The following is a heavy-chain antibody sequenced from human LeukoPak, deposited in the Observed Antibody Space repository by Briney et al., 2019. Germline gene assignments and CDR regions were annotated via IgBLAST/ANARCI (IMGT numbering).Heavy chain of an antibody. J-gene: IGHJ4*02. Sequence: GASVKVSCKASGYTFSSYGFHWVRQAPGQGLEWMGWISAYNGDTHYAQKFQGRVTMTTDTSTSTAYMELRSLRSDDSAVYYCARDMVRGVDYWGQGTLVTVSS. D-gene: IGHD3-10*01. CDR2: ISAYNGDT. CDR3: ARDMVRGVDY. V-gene: IGHV1-18*04. CDR1: GYTFSSYG.